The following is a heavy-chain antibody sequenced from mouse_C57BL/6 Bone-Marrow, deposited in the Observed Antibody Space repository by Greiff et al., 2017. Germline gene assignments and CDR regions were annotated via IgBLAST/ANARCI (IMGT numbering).Heavy chain of an antibody. D-gene: IGHD4-1*01. CDR1: GYAFSSSW. J-gene: IGHJ3*01. CDR3: ASEGLTGPWFAY. V-gene: IGHV1-82*01. CDR2: IYPGDGDT. Sequence: VHLVESGPELVKPGASVKISCKASGYAFSSSWMNWVKQRPGKGLEWIGRIYPGDGDTNYNGKFKGKATLTADKSSSTAYMQLSSLTSEDSAVYFCASEGLTGPWFAYWGQGTLVTVSA.